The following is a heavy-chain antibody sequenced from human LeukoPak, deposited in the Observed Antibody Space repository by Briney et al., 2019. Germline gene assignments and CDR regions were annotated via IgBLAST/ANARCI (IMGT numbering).Heavy chain of an antibody. Sequence: GGSLRLSCAASGFTFSSYSMNWVRQAPGKGLEWVSSISSSSSYIYYADSLRGRLTISRDNAKNSLYLQVNRLGAEDTAVHYCAREGGFHYDSSGDAFDIWGQGTMVTVSS. CDR2: ISSSSSYI. J-gene: IGHJ3*02. D-gene: IGHD3-22*01. CDR1: GFTFSSYS. CDR3: AREGGFHYDSSGDAFDI. V-gene: IGHV3-21*01.